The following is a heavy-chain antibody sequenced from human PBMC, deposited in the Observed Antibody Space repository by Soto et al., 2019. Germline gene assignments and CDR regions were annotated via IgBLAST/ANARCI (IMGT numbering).Heavy chain of an antibody. D-gene: IGHD6-13*01. Sequence: SETLSLTCAVYGGSFSGYYWSWIRQPPGKGLEWIGEINHSGSTNYNPSLKSRVTISVDTSKNQFSLKLSSVTAADTAVYYCARGLYRSSWYWFDPWGQGTLVTVSS. CDR2: INHSGST. J-gene: IGHJ5*02. CDR3: ARGLYRSSWYWFDP. V-gene: IGHV4-34*01. CDR1: GGSFSGYY.